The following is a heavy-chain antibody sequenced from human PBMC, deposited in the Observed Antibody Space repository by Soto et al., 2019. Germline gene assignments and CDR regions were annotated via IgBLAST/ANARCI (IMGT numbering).Heavy chain of an antibody. CDR1: GFTFSSYA. J-gene: IGHJ4*02. Sequence: EVQLLEFGGGLVQPGGSLRLSCAASGFTFSSYAMSWVRQAPGKGLEWVSAISGSGGSTYYADSVKGRFTISRDNSKNTLYLQMNSLRAEDTAVYYCAKGDTIFGVVIYWGQGTLVTVSS. CDR2: ISGSGGST. CDR3: AKGDTIFGVVIY. V-gene: IGHV3-23*01. D-gene: IGHD3-3*01.